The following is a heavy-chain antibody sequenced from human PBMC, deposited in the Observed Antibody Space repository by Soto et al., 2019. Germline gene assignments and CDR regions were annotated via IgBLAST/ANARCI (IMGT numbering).Heavy chain of an antibody. J-gene: IGHJ5*02. V-gene: IGHV4-4*02. Sequence: SETLSLTCGVSGDTVASSHWWSWVRQSPGGGLEWIGNVYHTGDTNFNPSLQSRVTISVDKSNNQFSLRLNSLTAADTAVYFCAREIVTAGGNNYFDPWGPGTLVTVSS. CDR2: VYHTGDT. D-gene: IGHD2-21*02. CDR3: AREIVTAGGNNYFDP. CDR1: GDTVASSHW.